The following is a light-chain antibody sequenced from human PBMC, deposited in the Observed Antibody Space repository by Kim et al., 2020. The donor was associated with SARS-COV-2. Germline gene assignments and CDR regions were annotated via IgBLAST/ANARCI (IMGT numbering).Light chain of an antibody. CDR1: VLAKKS. V-gene: IGLV3-27*01. Sequence: SVSPGQTASITCAGDVLAKKSARWFQQKPGQAPVLVIYKDSGRPSGIPERFSGSRSGTTVILTISEAQVEDEADYYCYSAADNKRVFGGGTKLTVL. J-gene: IGLJ3*02. CDR2: KDS. CDR3: YSAADNKRV.